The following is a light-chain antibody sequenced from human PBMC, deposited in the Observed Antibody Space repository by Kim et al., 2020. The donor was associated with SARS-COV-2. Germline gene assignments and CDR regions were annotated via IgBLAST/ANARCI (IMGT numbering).Light chain of an antibody. CDR2: HTS. CDR3: QQYGSSPLT. CDR1: QSVSSSY. Sequence: PGERATLSCRVSQSVSSSYLAWYQQKPGQAPRLLLYHTSSRATGIPDRFSGSGSGTDFTLTISRLEPEDFAVYYCQQYGSSPLTFGGGTKVEIK. J-gene: IGKJ4*01. V-gene: IGKV3-20*01.